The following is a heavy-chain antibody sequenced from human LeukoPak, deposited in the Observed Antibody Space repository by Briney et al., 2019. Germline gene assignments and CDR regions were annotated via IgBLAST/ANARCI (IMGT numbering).Heavy chain of an antibody. Sequence: GGSLRLSCAASGFIFSTYSMNWVRQAPGKGLEWVSSISSSSSYIYYADSVKGRFTISRDNAKNSLYLQMNSLRAEDTAVYYCARTTEGYCRGRTCYYYYYYMDVWGRGTTVTVSS. J-gene: IGHJ6*03. V-gene: IGHV3-21*01. CDR3: ARTTEGYCRGRTCYYYYYYMDV. D-gene: IGHD2-15*01. CDR2: ISSSSSYI. CDR1: GFIFSTYS.